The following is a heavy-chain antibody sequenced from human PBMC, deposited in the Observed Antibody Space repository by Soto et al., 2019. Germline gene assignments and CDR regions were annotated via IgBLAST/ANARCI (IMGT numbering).Heavy chain of an antibody. J-gene: IGHJ2*01. CDR3: AGTLGGELPSYWYFDL. D-gene: IGHD1-7*01. V-gene: IGHV4-28*01. CDR1: GYSISSSNR. Sequence: QVQLQESGPGLVKPSDTLSLTCAVTGYSISSSNRWGWIRQPPGKGLEWIGYIYHSGTTYYNPSLKRRVTMSVDTSKNQFSLKLSSVTAVDTAIYYCAGTLGGELPSYWYFDLWGRGTLVTVSS. CDR2: IYHSGTT.